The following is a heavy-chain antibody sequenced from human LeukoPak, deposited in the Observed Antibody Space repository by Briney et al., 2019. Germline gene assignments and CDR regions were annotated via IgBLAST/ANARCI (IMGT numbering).Heavy chain of an antibody. J-gene: IGHJ4*02. CDR2: ISAYNGNT. CDR1: GYTFSSYG. D-gene: IGHD6-19*01. Sequence: HRASVKVSCKASGYTFSSYGISWVRQAPGQGLEWMGWISAYNGNTNYAQKLQGRVTMTTDTSTSTAYMELSRLRSDDTAVYYCARLASSGFDYWGQGTLVTVSS. CDR3: ARLASSGFDY. V-gene: IGHV1-18*01.